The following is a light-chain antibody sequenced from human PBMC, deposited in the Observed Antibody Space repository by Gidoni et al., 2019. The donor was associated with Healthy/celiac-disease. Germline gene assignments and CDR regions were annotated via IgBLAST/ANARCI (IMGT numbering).Light chain of an antibody. CDR1: QSVSSSY. CDR3: QQYGSSPWT. CDR2: GAS. V-gene: IGKV3-20*01. J-gene: IGKJ1*01. Sequence: VLTQPPGTLSLSPGERATLSCMASQSVSSSYLAWYQQKPGQAPRLLIYGASSRATGIPDRFSGSGSGTDFTLTISRREPEDFAVYYCQQYGSSPWTFGQGTKVEIK.